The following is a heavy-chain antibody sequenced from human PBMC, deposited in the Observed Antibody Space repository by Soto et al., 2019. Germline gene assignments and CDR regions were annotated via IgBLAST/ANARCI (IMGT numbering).Heavy chain of an antibody. D-gene: IGHD2-15*01. J-gene: IGHJ3*02. CDR3: ERVYCSGGSCYSGAFDI. CDR2: ISYDGSNK. Sequence: QVQLVESGGGVVQPGRSLRLSCAASGFTFSSYAMHWVRQAPGKGLEWVAVISYDGSNKYYADSVKGRFTISRDNTKNTLYLQMNSLSAEDTAVYYCERVYCSGGSCYSGAFDIWGQGTMVTVSS. CDR1: GFTFSSYA. V-gene: IGHV3-30-3*01.